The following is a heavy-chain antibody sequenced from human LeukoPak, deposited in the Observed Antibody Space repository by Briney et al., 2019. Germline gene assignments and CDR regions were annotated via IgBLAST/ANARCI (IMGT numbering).Heavy chain of an antibody. CDR2: ISGDGDST. V-gene: IGHV3-43*02. CDR1: GFTFDNYA. Sequence: GGSLRLSCAASGFTFDNYAMHWVRQVPGKGLEWVSLISGDGDSTYYPDSVKGRFTISRDNSKNSLYLQMNSLRTEDTALYYCAKDIGADYYYDSSGYFIWGQGTMVTVSS. CDR3: AKDIGADYYYDSSGYFI. D-gene: IGHD3-22*01. J-gene: IGHJ3*02.